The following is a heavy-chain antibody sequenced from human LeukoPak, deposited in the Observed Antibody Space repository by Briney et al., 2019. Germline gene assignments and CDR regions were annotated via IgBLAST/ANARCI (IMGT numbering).Heavy chain of an antibody. CDR2: ISSSGST. Sequence: SETLSLTCTVSGDSISSGDYYWSWIRQPAGKGLEWIGRISSSGSTNYNPSLKSRVTISVDTSKNQFSLKLSSVTAADTAVYYCARMRYGSGSYTYFDYWGQGTLVTVSS. CDR3: ARMRYGSGSYTYFDY. J-gene: IGHJ4*02. CDR1: GDSISSGDYY. V-gene: IGHV4-61*02. D-gene: IGHD3-10*01.